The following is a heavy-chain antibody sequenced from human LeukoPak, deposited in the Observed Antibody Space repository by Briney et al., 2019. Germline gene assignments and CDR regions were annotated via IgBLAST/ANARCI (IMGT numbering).Heavy chain of an antibody. CDR2: IIPIFGTA. Sequence: GASVKVSCKASGGTFSSYAISWVRQAPGQGLEWMGGIIPIFGTANYAQKFQGRVTITADKSTSTAYMELSSLRSEDTAVYYCAAVYCGGGSYYDSRGWFDPWGQGTLVTVSS. J-gene: IGHJ5*02. D-gene: IGHD2-15*01. CDR1: GGTFSSYA. CDR3: AAVYCGGGSYYDSRGWFDP. V-gene: IGHV1-69*06.